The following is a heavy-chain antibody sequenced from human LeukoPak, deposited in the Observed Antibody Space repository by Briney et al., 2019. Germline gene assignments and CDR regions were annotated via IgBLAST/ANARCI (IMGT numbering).Heavy chain of an antibody. CDR2: ISAYNGNT. D-gene: IGHD3-10*01. J-gene: IGHJ4*02. Sequence: GASVKVSCKASGYTFTSYGISWVRQAPGQGLEWMGWISAYNGNTNYAQKLQGRVTMTTDTSTSTAYMELRSLRSDDTAVYYCARDTCYYGSGSYYTRESYFDYWGQGTLVTVSS. CDR3: ARDTCYYGSGSYYTRESYFDY. V-gene: IGHV1-18*01. CDR1: GYTFTSYG.